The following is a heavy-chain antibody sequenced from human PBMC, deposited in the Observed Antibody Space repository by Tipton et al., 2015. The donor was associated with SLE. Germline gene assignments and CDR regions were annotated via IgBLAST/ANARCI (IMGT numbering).Heavy chain of an antibody. CDR3: ARCPQNGVHFEY. CDR2: LSSSGNT. V-gene: IGHV4-34*01. D-gene: IGHD3-10*01. Sequence: LRLSCAVYGGSFSGYYWSWIRQPPGKGLEWIVSLSSSGNTLYNLSLKSRLTTSVDTSKNHFSLKLSSVTAADTAVYYCARCPQNGVHFEYWGQGTLITVSS. J-gene: IGHJ4*02. CDR1: GGSFSGYY.